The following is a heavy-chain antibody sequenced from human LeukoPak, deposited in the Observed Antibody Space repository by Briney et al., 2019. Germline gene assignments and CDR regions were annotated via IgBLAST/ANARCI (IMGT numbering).Heavy chain of an antibody. D-gene: IGHD3-3*01. J-gene: IGHJ4*02. CDR3: ARAWSA. CDR1: GFTFSSYW. V-gene: IGHV3-7*03. Sequence: GGSLRLSCAASGFTFSSYWMNWARQAPGKGLEWVASINHNGNVNYYVDSVKGRFTISRDNAKNSLYLQMSNLRVEDTAVYYCARAWSAWGQGTLVTVSS. CDR2: INHNGNVN.